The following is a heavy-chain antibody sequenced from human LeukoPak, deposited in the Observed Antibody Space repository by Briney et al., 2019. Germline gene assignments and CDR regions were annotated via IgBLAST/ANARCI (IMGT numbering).Heavy chain of an antibody. D-gene: IGHD2-15*01. CDR1: GFTFRNYL. Sequence: GGTLRLSCVASGFTFRNYLMNWVRQAPGKGLEWVSFISSTGGTIYYADSVKGRFTVSRDNDKNSLLLQMNSLRAEDTALYYCARGYSRAAFDIWGQGTMVTVSS. CDR3: ARGYSRAAFDI. CDR2: ISSTGGTI. V-gene: IGHV3-48*01. J-gene: IGHJ3*02.